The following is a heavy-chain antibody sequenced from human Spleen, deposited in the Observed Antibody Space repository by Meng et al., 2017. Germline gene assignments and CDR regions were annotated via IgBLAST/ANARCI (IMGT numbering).Heavy chain of an antibody. Sequence: GGSLRLSCAASGFTFTTYAMNWVRQAPGKGLEWILSITGSGGSTYYADSVKGRFTISRDNSKNTLYLQMNSLRAEDTAVYYCAKERTLATNHYYYGMDVWGQGTTVTVSS. CDR3: AKERTLATNHYYYGMDV. V-gene: IGHV3-23*01. CDR1: GFTFTTYA. CDR2: ITGSGGST. J-gene: IGHJ6*02.